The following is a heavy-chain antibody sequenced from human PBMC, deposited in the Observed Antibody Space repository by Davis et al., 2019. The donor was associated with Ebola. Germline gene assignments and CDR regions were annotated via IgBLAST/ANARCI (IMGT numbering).Heavy chain of an antibody. Sequence: KVSCKGSGYRFTSYWIGWVRQMPGKGLEWMAIIYPGDSNTRYSPSFQGQVTISADKSISTAYLQWSSLKASDTAIYYCARQEIEARRSSLDVWGKGTTVTVSS. D-gene: IGHD6-13*01. CDR3: ARQEIEARRSSLDV. J-gene: IGHJ6*04. V-gene: IGHV5-51*01. CDR2: IYPGDSNT. CDR1: GYRFTSYW.